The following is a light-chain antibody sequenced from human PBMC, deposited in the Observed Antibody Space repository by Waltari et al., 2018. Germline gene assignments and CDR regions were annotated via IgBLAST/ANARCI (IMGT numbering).Light chain of an antibody. Sequence: AIRMTQSPSSLSASTGDRVTITCRASQSVSTYLAWYQQKPGKAPKLLIYAASTLQRGVPLRFSGSGSGTDFNLSISCLQSEDFATYYCQQYYDYQRSFGQGTKVEIK. CDR3: QQYYDYQRS. J-gene: IGKJ1*01. CDR2: AAS. CDR1: QSVSTY. V-gene: IGKV1-8*01.